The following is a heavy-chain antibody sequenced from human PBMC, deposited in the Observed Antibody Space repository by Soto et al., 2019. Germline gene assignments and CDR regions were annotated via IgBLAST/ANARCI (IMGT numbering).Heavy chain of an antibody. J-gene: IGHJ4*02. V-gene: IGHV3-23*04. D-gene: IGHD3-3*01. CDR2: ISGSDGKT. CDR1: GFSFASFA. CDR3: AKWSYLDY. Sequence: DVRLAESGGGLVQPGGSLRLSCTTSGFSFASFAMTWVRQAPGKGLEWVATISGSDGKTYYADSVKGRFSISRDTSRKTLYLQMISLRADDTAIYYCAKWSYLDYWGQRSRVTVSS.